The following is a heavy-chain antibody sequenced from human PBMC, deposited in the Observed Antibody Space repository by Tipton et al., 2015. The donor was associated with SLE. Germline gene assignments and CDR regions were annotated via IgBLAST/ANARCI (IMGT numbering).Heavy chain of an antibody. CDR1: GGSISSGSYY. D-gene: IGHD4-11*01. J-gene: IGHJ4*02. CDR3: AREGDDYSNYPYFDY. CDR2: IYYSGST. V-gene: IGHV4-30-4*01. Sequence: TLSLTCTVSGGSISSGSYYWSWIRQPPGKGLEWIGYIYYSGSTYYNPSLKSRVTITVDTSKNQFSLKLTSVTAADTAVYYCAREGDDYSNYPYFDYWGQGTLVTVSS.